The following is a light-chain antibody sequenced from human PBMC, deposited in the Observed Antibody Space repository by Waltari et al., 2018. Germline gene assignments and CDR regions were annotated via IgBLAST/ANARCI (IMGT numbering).Light chain of an antibody. CDR2: GAS. CDR1: QNIGNN. J-gene: IGKJ2*01. V-gene: IGKV3-15*01. CDR3: HQYNSWPPYT. Sequence: EIVMTQSPDTLSVSPGERATLSCRASQNIGNNLAWYQQKPGQAPRLLIYGASSTAIGIPDRFSGSGSATEFTLTISSLQAEDFAVYLCHQYNSWPPYTFGQGTKLEIK.